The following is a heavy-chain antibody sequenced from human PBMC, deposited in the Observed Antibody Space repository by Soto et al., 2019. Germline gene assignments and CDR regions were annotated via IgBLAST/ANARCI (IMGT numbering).Heavy chain of an antibody. J-gene: IGHJ5*02. CDR1: GFSFTNYW. D-gene: IGHD6-13*01. Sequence: RESLKISCKGSGFSFTNYWISWVRQMPGKGLEWMGNIDPVDSYANYSPSFQGHVTFSVDTSISTAYLQWSSLKASDTAMYFCARIESIARNWFDPWGQGTLVTVS. CDR3: ARIESIARNWFDP. V-gene: IGHV5-10-1*01. CDR2: IDPVDSYA.